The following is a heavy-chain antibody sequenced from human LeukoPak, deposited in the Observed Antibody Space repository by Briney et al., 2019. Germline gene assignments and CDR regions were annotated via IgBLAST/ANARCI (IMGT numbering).Heavy chain of an antibody. Sequence: PGGSLRLSCAGSGFTFSTNWMSWVRQAPGMGLEWVATIKKDGSGEYYADSVKGRFTISRDNPKNSLFLQMNSLRGEDAAVYYCVRDSFSGTWGKFRFDLWGQGTLVTVSS. V-gene: IGHV3-7*01. CDR3: VRDSFSGTWGKFRFDL. CDR1: GFTFSTNW. D-gene: IGHD3-16*01. CDR2: IKKDGSGE. J-gene: IGHJ5*02.